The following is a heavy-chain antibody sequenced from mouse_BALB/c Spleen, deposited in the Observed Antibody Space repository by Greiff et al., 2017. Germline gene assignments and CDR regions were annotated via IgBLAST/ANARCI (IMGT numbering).Heavy chain of an antibody. Sequence: VHVKQSGPELVKPGASVKMSCKASGYTFTSYVMHWVKQKPGQGLEWIGYINPYNDGTKYNEKFKGKATLTSDKSSSTAYMELSSLTSEDSAVYYCAESSTMITTDYAMDYWGQGTSVTVSS. J-gene: IGHJ4*01. CDR3: AESSTMITTDYAMDY. CDR2: INPYNDGT. CDR1: GYTFTSYV. V-gene: IGHV1-14*01. D-gene: IGHD2-4*01.